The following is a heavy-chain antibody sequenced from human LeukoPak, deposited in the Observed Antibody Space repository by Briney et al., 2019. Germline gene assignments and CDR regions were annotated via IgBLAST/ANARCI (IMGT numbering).Heavy chain of an antibody. Sequence: SGGSLRLSCAASGFTFSSYGMHWVRQAPGKGLEWVAVIWYDGGNKYYADSVKGRFTISRDNSKNTLYLQMNSLRAEDTAVYYCAREAYYYDSSGYLLWGQGTLVTVSS. V-gene: IGHV3-33*01. CDR1: GFTFSSYG. J-gene: IGHJ4*02. CDR2: IWYDGGNK. D-gene: IGHD3-22*01. CDR3: AREAYYYDSSGYLL.